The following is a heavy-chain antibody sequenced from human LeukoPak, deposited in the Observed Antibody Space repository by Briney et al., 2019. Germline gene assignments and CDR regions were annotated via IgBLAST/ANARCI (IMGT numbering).Heavy chain of an antibody. CDR3: AKDHYYDSSGYYPTGTFDY. Sequence: PGGSLRLSCAASGFTFSSYAMSWVRQAPGKGLEWVSAISGSGGSTYYADSVKGRFTISRDNSKNTLYLQMNSLRAEDTAVYYCAKDHYYDSSGYYPTGTFDYWGQGTLVTVSS. CDR1: GFTFSSYA. CDR2: ISGSGGST. D-gene: IGHD3-22*01. V-gene: IGHV3-23*01. J-gene: IGHJ4*02.